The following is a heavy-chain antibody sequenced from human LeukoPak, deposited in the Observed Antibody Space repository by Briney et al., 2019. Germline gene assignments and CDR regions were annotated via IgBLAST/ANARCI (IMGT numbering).Heavy chain of an antibody. CDR1: GFTFGDYG. CDR3: TSPDHTRDWRDA. D-gene: IGHD1-14*01. CDR2: IRNKAYGGTT. V-gene: IGHV3-49*04. Sequence: GGSLRLSCTGFGFTFGDYGMSWVRQAPGKGLEWVGFIRNKAYGGTTEYAASVKGRFTISRDDSKSIAYLQMDSLKAEDTAVYYCTSPDHTRDWRDAWGRGTLVTVSS. J-gene: IGHJ5*02.